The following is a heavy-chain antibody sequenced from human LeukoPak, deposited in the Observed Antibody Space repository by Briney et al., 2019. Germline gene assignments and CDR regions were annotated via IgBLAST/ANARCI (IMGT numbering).Heavy chain of an antibody. Sequence: GGSLRLSCAASGFTFSSYAMSWVRQAPGKGLEWVSAISGSGGSTYCADSVKGRFTISRDNSKNTLYLQMNSLRAEDTAVYYCAKGYSSGWYSFDYWGQGTLVTVSS. J-gene: IGHJ4*02. V-gene: IGHV3-23*01. CDR2: ISGSGGST. D-gene: IGHD6-19*01. CDR3: AKGYSSGWYSFDY. CDR1: GFTFSSYA.